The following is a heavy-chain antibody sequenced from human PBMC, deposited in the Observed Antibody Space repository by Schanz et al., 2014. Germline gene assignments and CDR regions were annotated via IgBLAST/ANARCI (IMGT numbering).Heavy chain of an antibody. Sequence: QVQLVESGGTLVKPGGSLRLSCVVSGFTFSDYYMSWIRQAPGKGLEWVSYLSSSSIYTNYADSVKGRFTISRDNAKNSLYLQMNSLRAEDTAVYYCAREGEWGYDPPRHWGQGTLVTVSS. CDR3: AREGEWGYDPPRH. D-gene: IGHD5-12*01. CDR1: GFTFSDYY. J-gene: IGHJ4*02. V-gene: IGHV3-11*06. CDR2: LSSSSIYT.